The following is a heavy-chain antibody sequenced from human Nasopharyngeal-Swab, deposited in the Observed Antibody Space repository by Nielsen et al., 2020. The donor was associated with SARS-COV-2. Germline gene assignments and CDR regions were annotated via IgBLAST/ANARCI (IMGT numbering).Heavy chain of an antibody. CDR1: GGSISSGGYF. CDR3: ARAGRVGDAYTGLDV. J-gene: IGHJ6*02. D-gene: IGHD5-24*01. CDR2: IYSSGNA. Sequence: SETLSLTCTVSGGSISSGGYFWSWVRRPAGKGLEWIGRIYSSGNANYNPSLKSRLIMSLDTSTNQFSLKLSSVTAADTAVYYCARAGRVGDAYTGLDVWGQGTTVTVSS. V-gene: IGHV4-61*02.